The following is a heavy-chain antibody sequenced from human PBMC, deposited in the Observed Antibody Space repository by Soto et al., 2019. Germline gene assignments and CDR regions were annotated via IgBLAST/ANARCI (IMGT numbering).Heavy chain of an antibody. CDR2: MYYSGST. CDR3: SRRAPEGFDP. Sequence: ETLSLTCNVSGGSISRSSYYWGWIRQPPGKGLEWIGSMYYSGSTYYNPSLKSRVTISIDTPKNQLSLKLTSVTAVDTAVYYCSRRAPEGFDPWGQGTLVTVSS. V-gene: IGHV4-39*01. J-gene: IGHJ5*02. CDR1: GGSISRSSYY.